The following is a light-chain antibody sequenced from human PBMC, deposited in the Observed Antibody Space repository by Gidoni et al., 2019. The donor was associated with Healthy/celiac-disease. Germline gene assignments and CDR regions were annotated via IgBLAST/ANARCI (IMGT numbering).Light chain of an antibody. V-gene: IGKV3-15*01. CDR1: QCVISN. CDR3: QQYNNWPPWT. CDR2: GAS. Sequence: EIVMTQSPATLSVSPGERATLSCRASQCVISNLAWYQQTPGQAPRLPIYGASTRATVIQARCSGSGSGTEVTLTISSLQSEDFAVYYCQQYNNWPPWTFGQGTKVEIK. J-gene: IGKJ1*01.